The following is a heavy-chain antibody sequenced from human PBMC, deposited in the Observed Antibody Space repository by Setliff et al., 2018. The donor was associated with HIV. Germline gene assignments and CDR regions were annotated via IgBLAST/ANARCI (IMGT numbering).Heavy chain of an antibody. J-gene: IGHJ4*02. V-gene: IGHV1-8*02. CDR3: ARINDYGGNEGYFDY. Sequence: ASVKVSCKASGYTFSSYDINWVRQATGQGLEWMGWMNPNSGNTGYAQKFQGRVTMTTDTSTSTAYMELRSLRSDDTAVYYCARINDYGGNEGYFDYWGQGTLVTVSS. CDR1: GYTFSSYD. D-gene: IGHD4-17*01. CDR2: MNPNSGNT.